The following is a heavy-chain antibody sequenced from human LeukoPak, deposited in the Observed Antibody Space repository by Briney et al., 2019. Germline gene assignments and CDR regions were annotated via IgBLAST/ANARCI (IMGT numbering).Heavy chain of an antibody. CDR3: AKDRGYSYGLGSDY. J-gene: IGHJ4*02. V-gene: IGHV3-64*01. Sequence: GGSLRLSCAASGFTISRSSMHWVRQAPGKGLEFVSAISRSGGNTYYANSVKGRFTISRDNSKNSLYLQMNSLRAEDTALYYCAKDRGYSYGLGSDYWGQGTLATVSS. CDR2: ISRSGGNT. D-gene: IGHD5-18*01. CDR1: GFTISRSS.